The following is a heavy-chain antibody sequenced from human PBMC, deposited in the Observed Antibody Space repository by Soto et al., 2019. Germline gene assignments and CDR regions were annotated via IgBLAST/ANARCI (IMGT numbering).Heavy chain of an antibody. D-gene: IGHD3-22*01. V-gene: IGHV1-8*01. CDR1: GYTFTTYD. J-gene: IGHJ4*02. CDR3: ARTGESSGYHY. Sequence: GASVKVSCKTSGYTFTTYDINWVRQATGQGLEWMGWMNPDSGNTGYLQKFQGRVTITRDTSASTAYMELSSLRSEDTAVYYCARTGESSGYHYWGQGTLVTSPQ. CDR2: MNPDSGNT.